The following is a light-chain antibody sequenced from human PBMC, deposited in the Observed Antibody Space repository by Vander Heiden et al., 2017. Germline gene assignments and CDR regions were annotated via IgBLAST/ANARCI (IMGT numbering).Light chain of an antibody. CDR1: SLRSYY. J-gene: IGLJ1*01. Sequence: SSELTQDPAVSVSLGQTVRITCQGDSLRSYYASWYQQKPGQAPVPVIYGKNNRPSGIPDRFSGASSGNTASLTITGAQAEDEADYYCNSRDSSGNHYVFGTGTKVTVL. CDR2: GKN. V-gene: IGLV3-19*01. CDR3: NSRDSSGNHYV.